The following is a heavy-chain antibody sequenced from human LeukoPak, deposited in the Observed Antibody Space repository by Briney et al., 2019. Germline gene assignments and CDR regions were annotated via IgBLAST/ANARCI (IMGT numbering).Heavy chain of an antibody. CDR3: ARGGDYGDLRYFDY. J-gene: IGHJ4*02. CDR1: GGSFSGYY. V-gene: IGHV4-59*01. D-gene: IGHD4-17*01. Sequence: SETLSLTCAVYGGSFSGYYWNWIRQPPGKGLEWIGYIYYRGSTNYNPSLKSRVTFSVDTSKNQFSLKLNSVTAADTAVYYCARGGDYGDLRYFDYWGQGTLVTVSS. CDR2: IYYRGST.